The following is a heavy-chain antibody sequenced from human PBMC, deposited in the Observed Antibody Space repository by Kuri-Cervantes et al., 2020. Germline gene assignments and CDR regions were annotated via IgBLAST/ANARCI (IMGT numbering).Heavy chain of an antibody. CDR1: GFTFTSSA. J-gene: IGHJ4*02. CDR2: IVVGSGNT. CDR3: AAGGRYSYGYFDY. D-gene: IGHD5-18*01. Sequence: SVKVSCKASGFTFTSSAMQWVRQARGQRLEWIGWIVVGSGNTNYAQKFQERVTITRDMSTSTAYMELSSLRSEDTAVYYCAAGGRYSYGYFDYWGQGTLVTVSS. V-gene: IGHV1-58*02.